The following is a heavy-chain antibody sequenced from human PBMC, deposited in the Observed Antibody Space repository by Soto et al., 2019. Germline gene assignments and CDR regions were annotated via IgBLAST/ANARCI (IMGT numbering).Heavy chain of an antibody. D-gene: IGHD6-13*01. Sequence: PSETLSLTCAVSGGSISSSNWWSWVRQPPGKGLEWIGEIYHSGSTNYNPSLKSRVTISVDKSKNQFSLKLSSVTAADTAVYYCANRPAAVIWFDPWGQGTLVTVSS. CDR1: GGSISSSNW. CDR3: ANRPAAVIWFDP. CDR2: IYHSGST. V-gene: IGHV4-4*02. J-gene: IGHJ5*02.